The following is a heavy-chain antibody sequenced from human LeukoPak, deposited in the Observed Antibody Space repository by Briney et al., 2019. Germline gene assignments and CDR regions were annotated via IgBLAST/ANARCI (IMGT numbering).Heavy chain of an antibody. J-gene: IGHJ3*02. D-gene: IGHD1-26*01. CDR2: ISGSGGST. CDR3: AKGLGLSGAFDI. CDR1: GFTFSSYA. V-gene: IGHV3-23*01. Sequence: GGSLRLSCAASGFTFSSYAMSWVRQAPGKGLEWVSAISGSGGSTYSADSVKGRFTISRDNSKNTLYLQMNSLRAEDTAVYYCAKGLGLSGAFDIWGQGTMVTVSS.